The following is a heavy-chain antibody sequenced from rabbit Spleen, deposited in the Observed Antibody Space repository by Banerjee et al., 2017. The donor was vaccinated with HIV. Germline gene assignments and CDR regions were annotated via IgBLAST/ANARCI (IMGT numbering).Heavy chain of an antibody. CDR1: GFSFSIDYF. D-gene: IGHD2-1*01. V-gene: IGHV1S40*01. Sequence: QSLEESGGGLVKPEGSLTLTCTASGFSFSIDYFPCWVRQAPGKGLEWIACIYAGISTNIYYANWAKGRFTISKTSSTTVTLQVTSLTAADTATYFCARYSDNTIYSLWGPGTLVTVS. J-gene: IGHJ4*01. CDR3: ARYSDNTIYSL. CDR2: IYAGISTNI.